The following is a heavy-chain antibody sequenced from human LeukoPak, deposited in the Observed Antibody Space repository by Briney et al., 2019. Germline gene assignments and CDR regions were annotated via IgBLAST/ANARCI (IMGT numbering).Heavy chain of an antibody. CDR3: ARAPSNTFTQNWFDP. CDR2: TSAFSGNT. J-gene: IGHJ5*02. V-gene: IGHV1-18*01. CDR1: GYTFTTSG. Sequence: ASVKVSCKASGYTFTTSGVTWVRQAPGQGLEWVGWTSAFSGNTKYARSLQGRVTMTTDTSTSTAYMELRSLMSDDTAVYYCARAPSNTFTQNWFDPWGQGTLVTVSS. D-gene: IGHD3-3*02.